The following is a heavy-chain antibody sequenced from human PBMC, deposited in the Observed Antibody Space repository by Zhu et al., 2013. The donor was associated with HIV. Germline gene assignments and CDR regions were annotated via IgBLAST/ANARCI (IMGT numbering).Heavy chain of an antibody. CDR2: INHGGNT. V-gene: IGHV4-34*01. J-gene: IGHJ6*03. CDR1: GGSFSDYY. Sequence: QVQLQQWGAGLLKPSETLSLTCAVYGGSFSDYYWSWIRQTPGKGLEWIGEINHGGNTNYNPSLKSRVVLSVDTSKNQISLNLRSVTAADTAVYYCARRVTPDYSYHYYMDVWDKGATVTVSS. D-gene: IGHD2-21*02. CDR3: ARRVTPDYSYHYYMDV.